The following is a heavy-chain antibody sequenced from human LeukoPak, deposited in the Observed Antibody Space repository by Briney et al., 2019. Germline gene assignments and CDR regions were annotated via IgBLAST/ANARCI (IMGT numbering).Heavy chain of an antibody. CDR1: GFTFSSYS. V-gene: IGHV3-21*01. CDR3: ARERSASAFDY. D-gene: IGHD3-3*01. J-gene: IGHJ4*02. CDR2: ISFSSSYI. Sequence: GGSLGLSCAASGFTFSSYSMNWVRQAPGKGLEWVSSISFSSSYIYYADSVKGRFTISRDNAKNSLYLQMNSLRAEDTAVYYCARERSASAFDYWGQGTLVTVSS.